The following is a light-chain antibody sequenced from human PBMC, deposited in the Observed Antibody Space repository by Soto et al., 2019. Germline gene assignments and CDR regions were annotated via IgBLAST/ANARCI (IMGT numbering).Light chain of an antibody. CDR2: DVS. Sequence: EIVLTQSPATLSLSPGERATLSCRASQSVNNFVAWFQQKPGRAPRLLIYDVSNRATGIPARFSGSGSGADFTLTISSLEPEDFALYFCQQRTTFGGGTRVEIK. CDR3: QQRTT. CDR1: QSVNNF. V-gene: IGKV3-11*01. J-gene: IGKJ4*01.